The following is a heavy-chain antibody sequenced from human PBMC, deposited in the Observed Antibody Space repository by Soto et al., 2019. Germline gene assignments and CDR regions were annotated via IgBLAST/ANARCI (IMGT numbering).Heavy chain of an antibody. CDR1: GFTFSSYG. D-gene: IGHD3-10*01. Sequence: GGSLRLSCAASGFTFSSYGMHWVRQAPGKGLEWVAVISYDGSNKYYADSVKGRFTISRDNSKNTLYLQMNSLRAEDTAVYYCAKGGGLWFGLPPGYWGQGTLVTVSS. V-gene: IGHV3-30*18. J-gene: IGHJ4*02. CDR2: ISYDGSNK. CDR3: AKGGGLWFGLPPGY.